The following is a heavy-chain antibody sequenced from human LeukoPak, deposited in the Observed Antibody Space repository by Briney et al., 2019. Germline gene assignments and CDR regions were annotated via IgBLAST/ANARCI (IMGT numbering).Heavy chain of an antibody. D-gene: IGHD3-10*01. CDR3: ARGGDGWWFGELRNYYFDY. CDR1: GGSFSGYY. V-gene: IGHV4-34*01. CDR2: IYYSGST. J-gene: IGHJ4*02. Sequence: PSETLSLTCGIYGGSFSGYYWTWVRQPPGKGLEWIGSIYYSGSTYYNPSLKSRVTISVDTSKNQFSLKLSSVTAADTAVYYCARGGDGWWFGELRNYYFDYWGQGTLVTVSS.